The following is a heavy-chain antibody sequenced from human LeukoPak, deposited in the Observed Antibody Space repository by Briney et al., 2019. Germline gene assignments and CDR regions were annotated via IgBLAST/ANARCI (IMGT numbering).Heavy chain of an antibody. Sequence: PSETLSLTCTVSGGSISSYYWSWIRQPAGKGLEWIGRVFTSVSPNYNPSLKSRVTMSIDTSKNQFSLRLSSVTATDTAVYYCARGPYLNGFDIWGQGTMVTVSS. J-gene: IGHJ3*02. CDR1: GGSISSYY. CDR3: ARGPYLNGFDI. CDR2: VFTSVSP. V-gene: IGHV4-4*07.